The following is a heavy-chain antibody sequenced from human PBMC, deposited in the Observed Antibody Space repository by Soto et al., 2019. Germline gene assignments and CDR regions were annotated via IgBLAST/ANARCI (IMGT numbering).Heavy chain of an antibody. CDR2: ISGSGGST. Sequence: EVQLLESGGGLVQPGGSLRLSCAASGFTFSSYAMSWVRQAPGKGLEWVSAISGSGGSTYYADSVKGRFTISRDNSKNTLCLQMNSLRAEDTALYYCARGLQWELPIQYWGQGTLVTVSS. V-gene: IGHV3-23*01. CDR3: ARGLQWELPIQY. CDR1: GFTFSSYA. J-gene: IGHJ4*02. D-gene: IGHD1-26*01.